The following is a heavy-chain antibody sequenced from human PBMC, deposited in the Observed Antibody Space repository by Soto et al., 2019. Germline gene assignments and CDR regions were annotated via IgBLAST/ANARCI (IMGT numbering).Heavy chain of an antibody. CDR1: YASINNYH. D-gene: IGHD3-10*01. CDR2: IYYTGTA. V-gene: IGHV4-59*08. Sequence: QVQLQESGPGLLKPSETLSLTCTVSYASINNYHWTWIRQPPGKGLEWIAYIYYTGTANFNPSLTLPVPLSMHTSKNHFSLQLRFVTASDTAVYYCATLRGLGEVSPYFDSWGQGRMVTVSS. J-gene: IGHJ4*02. CDR3: ATLRGLGEVSPYFDS.